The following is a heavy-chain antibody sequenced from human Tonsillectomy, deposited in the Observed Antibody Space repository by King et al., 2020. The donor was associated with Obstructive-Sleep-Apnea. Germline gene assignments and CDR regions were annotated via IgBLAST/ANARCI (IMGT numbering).Heavy chain of an antibody. Sequence: QLQLVQSGAEVKKPGASVKVSCKASGYTFTGYYMHWVRQAPGQGLEWMGWINPDTGDTNFAQNFQGRVTMTRDTSISTAYMELSRLRSDDTAGYYCARNSGYDYYFDYWGQGTLATVSS. V-gene: IGHV1-2*02. CDR2: INPDTGDT. CDR1: GYTFTGYY. CDR3: ARNSGYDYYFDY. D-gene: IGHD5-12*01. J-gene: IGHJ4*02.